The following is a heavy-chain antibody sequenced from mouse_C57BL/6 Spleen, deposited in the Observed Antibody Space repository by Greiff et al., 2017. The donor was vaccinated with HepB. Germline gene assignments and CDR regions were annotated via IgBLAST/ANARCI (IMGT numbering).Heavy chain of an antibody. CDR1: GYTFTSYW. CDR3: ARKGNYYGSSYSAMDY. CDR2: IYPGSGST. D-gene: IGHD1-1*01. Sequence: QVQLQQPGAELVKPGASVKMSCKASGYTFTSYWITWVKQRPGQGLEWIGDIYPGSGSTNYNEKFKSKATLTVDTSSSTAYMQLSSLTSEDSAVYYCARKGNYYGSSYSAMDYWGQGTSVTISS. J-gene: IGHJ4*01. V-gene: IGHV1-55*01.